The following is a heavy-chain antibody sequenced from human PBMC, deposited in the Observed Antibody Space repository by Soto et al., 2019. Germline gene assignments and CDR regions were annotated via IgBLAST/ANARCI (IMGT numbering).Heavy chain of an antibody. D-gene: IGHD2-2*01. CDR1: GFTFSDYY. V-gene: IGHV3-11*01. CDR3: ARDKIRYCSSTSCYSGYFQH. J-gene: IGHJ1*01. CDR2: ISSSGSTI. Sequence: QVQLVESGGGLVKPGGSLRLSCAASGFTFSDYYMSWIRQAPGKGLEWVSYISSSGSTIYYADSVKGRFTISRDNAKNSLYLQMNSRRAEDTAVYYCARDKIRYCSSTSCYSGYFQHWGQGTLVTVSS.